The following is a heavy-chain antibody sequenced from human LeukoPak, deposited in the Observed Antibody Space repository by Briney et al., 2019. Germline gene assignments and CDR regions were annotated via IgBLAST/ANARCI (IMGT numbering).Heavy chain of an antibody. J-gene: IGHJ3*02. CDR3: ARDNI. Sequence: PSQTLSLTCTVSGGSISSGSYYWSWIRQPAGKGLEWIGRIHTSGSTNYNPSLKSRVTMSVDTSKNQFSLKLSSVTAADTAVYYCARDNIWGQGTMVTVSS. CDR2: IHTSGST. V-gene: IGHV4-61*02. CDR1: GGSISSGSYY.